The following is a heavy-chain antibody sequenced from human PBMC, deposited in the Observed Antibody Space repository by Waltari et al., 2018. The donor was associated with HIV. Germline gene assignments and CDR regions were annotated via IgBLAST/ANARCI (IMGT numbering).Heavy chain of an antibody. Sequence: QVQLIQSGAEVKKPGASVKVSCKVFGYTLSELSMHWVRQAPGKGLEWMGGFDPEGDRTSYAQMLQGRVTMTEDTSTNTAYMELSSLTSEDTAVYYCATGAGTTSIQLYDMDVWGQGTTVTVSS. J-gene: IGHJ6*02. V-gene: IGHV1-24*01. CDR1: GYTLSELS. D-gene: IGHD1-1*01. CDR2: FDPEGDRT. CDR3: ATGAGTTSIQLYDMDV.